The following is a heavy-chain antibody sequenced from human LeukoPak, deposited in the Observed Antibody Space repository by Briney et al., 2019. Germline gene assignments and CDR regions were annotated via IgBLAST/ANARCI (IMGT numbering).Heavy chain of an antibody. J-gene: IGHJ6*02. V-gene: IGHV4-34*01. D-gene: IGHD4-17*01. CDR1: GMSLTDYY. Sequence: PSETLSLTCGVSGMSLTDYYWTWIRHSPGKGLEWMGEINHSGTTNYNPSLKSRVTMSVDTSKVQSSLDLTSVTAADTGIYYCARRALDYDDVAYFYARCSDVWGQGIKVTVS. CDR3: ARRALDYDDVAYFYARCSDV. CDR2: INHSGTT.